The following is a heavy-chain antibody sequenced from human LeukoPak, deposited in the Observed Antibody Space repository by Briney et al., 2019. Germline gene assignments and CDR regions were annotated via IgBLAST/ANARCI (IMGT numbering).Heavy chain of an antibody. CDR1: GYTLTKLV. CDR2: FDPEDGQT. Sequence: ASVKVSCKVSGYTLTKLVMHWVRQAPGNGLEWMGGFDPEDGQTVYAQKFQGRVTMTEDTSTDTAHMELSSLRSEDTAVYYCARAKGGTYYYDSSGSRAFDIWGQGTMVTVSS. D-gene: IGHD3-22*01. CDR3: ARAKGGTYYYDSSGSRAFDI. V-gene: IGHV1-24*01. J-gene: IGHJ3*02.